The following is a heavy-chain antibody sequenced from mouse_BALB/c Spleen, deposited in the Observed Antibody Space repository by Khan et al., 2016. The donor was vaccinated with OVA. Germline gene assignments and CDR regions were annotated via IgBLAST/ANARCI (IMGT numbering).Heavy chain of an antibody. V-gene: IGHV2-6-5*01. Sequence: QVQLKESGPGLVAPSQSLSITCTVSGFSLTDYGVSWIRQPPGKGLEWLGVIWGGGSTYYNSALKSRLSISKDNTTSQAFFQMSSLQTDDTAMYYCAKGVWSYYYALDYWGQGTSVTVSS. CDR2: IWGGGST. J-gene: IGHJ4*01. CDR3: AKGVWSYYYALDY. CDR1: GFSLTDYG.